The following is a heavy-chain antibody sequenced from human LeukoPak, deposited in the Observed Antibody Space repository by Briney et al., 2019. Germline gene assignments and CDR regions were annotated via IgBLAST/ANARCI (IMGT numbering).Heavy chain of an antibody. CDR2: IYYSGSA. CDR3: ARSSGWYNAFDI. Sequence: SETLSLTCTVSGGSISSYYWSWIRQPPGKGLEWIGYIYYSGSANYNPSLKSRVTISVDTSKNQFSLKLSSVTAADTAVYYCARSSGWYNAFDIWGQGTMVTVSS. CDR1: GGSISSYY. J-gene: IGHJ3*02. V-gene: IGHV4-59*08. D-gene: IGHD6-19*01.